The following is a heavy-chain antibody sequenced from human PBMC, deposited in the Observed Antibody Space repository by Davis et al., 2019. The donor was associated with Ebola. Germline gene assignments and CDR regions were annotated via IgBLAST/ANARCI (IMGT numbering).Heavy chain of an antibody. CDR3: ARGLDIAVAGTAG. V-gene: IGHV3-74*01. CDR2: IKSDGST. J-gene: IGHJ4*02. Sequence: GESLKISCAVSGFPITNYWTHWVRQAPGKGLVWVSRIKSDGSTIYADSVKGRFTISRDNSKNTLYLQMNSLRAEDTAVYYCARGLDIAVAGTAGWGQGTLVTVSS. CDR1: GFPITNYW. D-gene: IGHD6-19*01.